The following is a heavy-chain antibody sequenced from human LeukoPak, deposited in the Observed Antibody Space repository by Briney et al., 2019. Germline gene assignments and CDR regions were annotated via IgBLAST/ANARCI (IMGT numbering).Heavy chain of an antibody. CDR3: ARDLSGWSGTFYYYYYYMDV. Sequence: PGGSLRLSCAASGFTVSSNYMSWVRQAPGKGLEWVSVIYSGGSTYYADSVKGRFTISRDNSKNTLYLQMNSLRAEDTAVYYCARDLSGWSGTFYYYYYYMDVWGKGTTVTVSS. J-gene: IGHJ6*03. D-gene: IGHD6-19*01. CDR2: IYSGGST. CDR1: GFTVSSNY. V-gene: IGHV3-66*01.